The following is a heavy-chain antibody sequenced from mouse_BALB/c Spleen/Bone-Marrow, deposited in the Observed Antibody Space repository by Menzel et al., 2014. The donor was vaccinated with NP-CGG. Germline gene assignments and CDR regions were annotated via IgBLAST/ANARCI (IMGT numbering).Heavy chain of an antibody. CDR3: ARDWTIPFAY. J-gene: IGHJ3*01. V-gene: IGHV1-4*01. D-gene: IGHD1-1*02. CDR2: INPSSGYT. Sequence: QVQLKQSGAELARPGASVKMSCKASGHTFTSYTMHWVKQRPGQGLEWIGYINPSSGYTNYNQKFKDKATLTADKSSSTAYMQLSSLTSEDSAVYYCARDWTIPFAYWGQGTLVTVSA. CDR1: GHTFTSYT.